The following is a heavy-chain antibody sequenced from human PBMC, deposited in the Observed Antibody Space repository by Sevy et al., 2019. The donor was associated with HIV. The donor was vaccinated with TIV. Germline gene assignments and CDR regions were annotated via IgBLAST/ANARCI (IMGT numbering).Heavy chain of an antibody. CDR2: ISTYNNNI. J-gene: IGHJ5*02. D-gene: IGHD5-18*01. Sequence: ASVKVSCKTSGYIFNTFAISWLRQAPGQGPEWMGWISTYNNNIQYAQKFQGRVTMTKDTSTSTAYMEVKSLRSDDTAVYYCAREGYGDNGWLDPWDQGTLVTVSS. CDR3: AREGYGDNGWLDP. CDR1: GYIFNTFA. V-gene: IGHV1-18*01.